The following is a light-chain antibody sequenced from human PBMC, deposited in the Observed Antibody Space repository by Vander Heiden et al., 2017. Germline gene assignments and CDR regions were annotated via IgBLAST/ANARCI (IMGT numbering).Light chain of an antibody. J-gene: IGLJ2*01. CDR3: ISYAGSNNLV. Sequence: QSALTQPHSASGSPGHSVTVSCPGTSSYVGGYKYVSWYQQVPGKAPKLMIYEFTTPPSGVPDRFSGSKSGNTASLTVSGLQAADEADYYCISYAGSNNLVFGGGTKLTVL. CDR1: SSYVGGYKY. V-gene: IGLV2-8*01. CDR2: EFT.